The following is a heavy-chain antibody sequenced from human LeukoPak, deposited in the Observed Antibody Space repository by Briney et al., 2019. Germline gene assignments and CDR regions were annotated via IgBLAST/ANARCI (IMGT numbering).Heavy chain of an antibody. CDR2: ISSSSSAI. CDR1: GFTFSTYN. Sequence: GGSLRLSCAASGFTFSTYNMNWVRQAPGKGLEWVSFISSSSSAIYYADSVEGRFTVSRDNAKKSLYLQMNSLRAEDTAVYYCARELTHYYDSSGYYGAFDIWGQGTMVTVSS. V-gene: IGHV3-48*04. J-gene: IGHJ3*02. D-gene: IGHD3-22*01. CDR3: ARELTHYYDSSGYYGAFDI.